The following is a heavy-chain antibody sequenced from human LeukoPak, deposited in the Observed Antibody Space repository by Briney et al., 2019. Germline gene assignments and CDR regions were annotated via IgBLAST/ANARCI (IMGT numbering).Heavy chain of an antibody. D-gene: IGHD4-17*01. Sequence: GGSLRLSCAASGFIFTDYYMSWIRQAPGKGLEWISYISSSDNTIFYADSVKGRFTISRDNAKNSLYLQMNSLRAEDTAFYYCARDLTTVTSFDFGGQGTLVTVSS. J-gene: IGHJ4*02. V-gene: IGHV3-11*01. CDR2: ISSSDNTI. CDR3: ARDLTTVTSFDF. CDR1: GFIFTDYY.